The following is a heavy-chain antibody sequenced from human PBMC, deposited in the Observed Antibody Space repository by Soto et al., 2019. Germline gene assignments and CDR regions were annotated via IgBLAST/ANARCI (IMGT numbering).Heavy chain of an antibody. J-gene: IGHJ4*02. CDR1: GGSFRDNY. CDR3: VTSVWFGTHPEI. Sequence: QVQLQQWGAGLLKPSETLSLSCAVSGGSFRDNYWTWFLQPPGKGLEGIGEISPSGTTTYTPSLKRRATISIDTSQTQISLKVTSTTAAVTSLYYCVTSVWFGTHPEIWGQGTLVTVSS. D-gene: IGHD3-10*01. CDR2: ISPSGTT. V-gene: IGHV4-34*01.